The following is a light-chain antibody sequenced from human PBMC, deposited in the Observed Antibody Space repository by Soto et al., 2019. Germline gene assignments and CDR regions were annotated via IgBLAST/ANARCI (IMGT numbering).Light chain of an antibody. CDR2: EVT. Sequence: QSVLTQPASVSGSPGQSITISCSGSSSDVGNGYDSASWYQQHPGKAPKLIIYEVTKRPSGVPDRFSGSKSGNTASLTVSGLQADDEADYYCNSYVGSNNYVFGTGTKVTVL. V-gene: IGLV2-8*01. CDR3: NSYVGSNNYV. J-gene: IGLJ1*01. CDR1: SSDVGNGYDS.